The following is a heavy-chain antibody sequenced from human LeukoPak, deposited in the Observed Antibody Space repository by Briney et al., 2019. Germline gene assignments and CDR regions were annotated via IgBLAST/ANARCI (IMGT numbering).Heavy chain of an antibody. V-gene: IGHV3-23*01. CDR3: AKRGDFWSGFTRGFDY. CDR2: ISGSGGST. Sequence: GGSLRLSCAASGFTFSSYAMSWVRQAPGKGLDWVSAISGSGGSTYYADSVKGRFTISRDNSKNTLYLQMNSLRAEDTAVYYCAKRGDFWSGFTRGFDYWGQGTLVTVSS. J-gene: IGHJ4*02. CDR1: GFTFSSYA. D-gene: IGHD3-3*01.